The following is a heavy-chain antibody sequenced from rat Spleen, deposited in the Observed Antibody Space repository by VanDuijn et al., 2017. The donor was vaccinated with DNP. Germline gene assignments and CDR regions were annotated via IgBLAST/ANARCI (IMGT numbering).Heavy chain of an antibody. J-gene: IGHJ2*01. CDR3: ARIAWSYFDY. Sequence: QVQLKESGPGLVQPSQTLSLTCAVSGFSLSSYHVSWVRRPPGKGLEWIGAIWTSGGTDYNSALKSRLSISRDTSKSQVLLQMNSLQTEDTAMYFCARIAWSYFDYWGQGVMVTVSS. CDR1: GFSLSSYH. CDR2: IWTSGGT. V-gene: IGHV2-16*01. D-gene: IGHD1-1*01.